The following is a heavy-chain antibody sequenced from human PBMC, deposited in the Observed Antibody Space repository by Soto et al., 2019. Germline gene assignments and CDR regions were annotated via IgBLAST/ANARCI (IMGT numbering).Heavy chain of an antibody. CDR3: ARVPRVVPAAKIYYYYYGMDA. CDR1: GGTFSSYA. CDR2: IIPIFGTA. D-gene: IGHD2-2*01. J-gene: IGHJ6*02. Sequence: EASVKVSCKASGGTFSSYAISWVRQAPGQGLEWMGGIIPIFGTANYAQKFQGRVTITADESTSTAYMELSSLRSEDTAVYYCARVPRVVPAAKIYYYYYGMDAWGQGTTVTVSS. V-gene: IGHV1-69*13.